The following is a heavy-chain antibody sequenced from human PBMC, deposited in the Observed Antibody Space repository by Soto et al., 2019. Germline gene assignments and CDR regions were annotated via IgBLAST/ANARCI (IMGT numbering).Heavy chain of an antibody. J-gene: IGHJ4*02. CDR1: GFTFSEYA. Sequence: EVQLLEAGGGVVQPGGSQRLSCAASGFTFSEYAMSWVRQATGKGLEWVSRISSSGGTTSYTDSVKGRFTITSDNSKNALFPRMNGLRAEDTALYYCTKEPKKRIRHAHWGLGTLVTV. CDR3: TKEPKKRIRHAH. CDR2: ISSSGGTT. V-gene: IGHV3-23*01.